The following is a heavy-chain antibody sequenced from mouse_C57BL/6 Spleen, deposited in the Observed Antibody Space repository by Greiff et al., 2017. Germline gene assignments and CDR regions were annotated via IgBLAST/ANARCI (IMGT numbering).Heavy chain of an antibody. CDR1: GYSITSGYY. D-gene: IGHD1-1*01. Sequence: EVKLMESGPGLVKPSQSLSLTCSVTGYSITSGYYWNWIRQFPGNKLEWMGYISYDGSNNYNPSLKNRISITRDTSKNQFFLKLNSVTTEDTATYYCARDFTTTVVPYYFDYWGQGTTLTVSS. V-gene: IGHV3-6*01. CDR2: ISYDGSN. J-gene: IGHJ2*01. CDR3: ARDFTTTVVPYYFDY.